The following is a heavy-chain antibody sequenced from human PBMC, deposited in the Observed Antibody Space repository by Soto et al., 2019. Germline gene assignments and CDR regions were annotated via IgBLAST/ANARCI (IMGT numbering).Heavy chain of an antibody. CDR1: GGSISGYY. J-gene: IGHJ4*02. CDR3: AKFSYNSSGYLFDY. Sequence: SETLSLTCTISGGSISGYYWTWIRQSPGKGLEYIGYVYNGNTNYNPSLNSRVTISVDTSKNQFSLKLSSVTAADTAVYYCAKFSYNSSGYLFDYWGQGTLVTVSS. CDR2: VYNGNT. V-gene: IGHV4-59*08. D-gene: IGHD3-22*01.